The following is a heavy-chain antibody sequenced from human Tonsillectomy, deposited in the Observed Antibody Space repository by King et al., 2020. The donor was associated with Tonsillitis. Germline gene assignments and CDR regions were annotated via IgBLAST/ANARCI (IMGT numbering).Heavy chain of an antibody. Sequence: VQLVESGGGLVQPGGSLRLSCAASEFSFSSYAMSWVRQAPGKGLEWVSAISGSGGSTNNADSVKGRFTISRDNSRNTLYLQMNSLRAEDTAVYYCAKAKGLHYDFWSGYYYFDYWGQGTLVTVSS. CDR1: EFSFSSYA. CDR3: AKAKGLHYDFWSGYYYFDY. D-gene: IGHD3-3*01. CDR2: ISGSGGST. J-gene: IGHJ4*02. V-gene: IGHV3-23*04.